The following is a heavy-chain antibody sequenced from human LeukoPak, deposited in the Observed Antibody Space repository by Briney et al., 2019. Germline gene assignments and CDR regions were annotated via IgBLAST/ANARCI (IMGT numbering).Heavy chain of an antibody. CDR3: ARHPSSDAFDI. V-gene: IGHV4-59*08. CDR1: GGSTSSHY. CDR2: FYYNGRT. J-gene: IGHJ3*02. Sequence: KPSETLSLTCVVSGGSTSSHYWSWIRQPPGKRLEWIGYFYYNGRTKYNPSLESRVTISVDTSKNQFSLKLSSVTAADTAVYYCARHPSSDAFDIWGQGTMVTVSS.